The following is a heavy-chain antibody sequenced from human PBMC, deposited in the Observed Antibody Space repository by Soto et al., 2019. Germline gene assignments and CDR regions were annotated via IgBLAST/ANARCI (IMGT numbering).Heavy chain of an antibody. CDR3: ARGIAAAGNWFDP. D-gene: IGHD6-13*01. CDR1: GGSFSGFY. V-gene: IGHV4-34*01. J-gene: IGHJ5*02. CDR2: INHSGST. Sequence: SETLSLTCAVYGGSFSGFYWSWIRQPPGKGLEWIGEINHSGSTNYNPSLKSRVTISVDTSKNQFSLKLSSVTAADTAVYYCARGIAAAGNWFDPWGQGTLVTVSS.